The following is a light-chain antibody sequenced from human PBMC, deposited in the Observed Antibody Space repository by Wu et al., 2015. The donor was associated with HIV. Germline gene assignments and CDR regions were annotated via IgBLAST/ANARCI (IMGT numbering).Light chain of an antibody. CDR2: GAS. V-gene: IGKV3-20*01. Sequence: DIVLTQSPGTLSLSPGERATLSCRATQNINTYLAWYQQRPGQAPRLLIYGASSRATGIPNRFSGSGSGTDFTLIISRLEPEDFAVYYSQQYGTSPPTFGPGTKVDIK. CDR3: QQYGTSPPT. J-gene: IGKJ3*01. CDR1: QNINTY.